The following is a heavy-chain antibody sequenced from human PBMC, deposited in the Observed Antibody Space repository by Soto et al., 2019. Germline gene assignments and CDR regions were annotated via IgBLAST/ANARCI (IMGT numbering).Heavy chain of an antibody. CDR2: IYTSGTT. V-gene: IGHV4-4*07. CDR3: ARDRSGYYHFDN. J-gene: IGHJ4*02. CDR1: GASITGYY. D-gene: IGHD3-3*01. Sequence: QVQVQQSGPGLVKPSGTLSLTCTVSGASITGYYWTWIRQPAGRGLEWIGRIYTSGTTDYTPTLRSRLTMSVDTSKNQCSLKLSSVTAADSAVYYCARDRSGYYHFDNWGQGTLVTVSS.